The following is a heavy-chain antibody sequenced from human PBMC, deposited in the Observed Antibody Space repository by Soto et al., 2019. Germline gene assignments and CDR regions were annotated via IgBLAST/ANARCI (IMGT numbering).Heavy chain of an antibody. CDR1: GGSISSGGYY. Sequence: QVQLQESGPGLVKPSQTLSLTCTVSGGSISSGGYYWSWIRQHPGKGLEWIGYIYYSGSNYYNPSLKSRVTISVDTSKNQLSLKLSSVTDADTDVYYCARRTYDFWSGWGYFDYWGQGTLVTVSS. V-gene: IGHV4-31*03. CDR3: ARRTYDFWSGWGYFDY. D-gene: IGHD3-3*01. J-gene: IGHJ4*02. CDR2: IYYSGSN.